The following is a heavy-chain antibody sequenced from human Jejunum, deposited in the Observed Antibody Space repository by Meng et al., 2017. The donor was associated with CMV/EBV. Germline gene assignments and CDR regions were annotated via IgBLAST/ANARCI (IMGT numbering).Heavy chain of an antibody. Sequence: ASGFNFSDAWINWVRQAPGKGLEWVGRIKSKGSGGTIHYAAPVKGRFTISRDDSKNTLYLQMNSLKTEDTAVYYCAWDTSGYDRLDLWGQGTLVTVSS. CDR3: AWDTSGYDRLDL. J-gene: IGHJ5*02. CDR1: GFNFSDAW. CDR2: IKSKGSGGTI. V-gene: IGHV3-15*07. D-gene: IGHD3-22*01.